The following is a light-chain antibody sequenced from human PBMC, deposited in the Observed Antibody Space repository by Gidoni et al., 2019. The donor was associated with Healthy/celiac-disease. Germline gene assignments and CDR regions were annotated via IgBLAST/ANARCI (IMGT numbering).Light chain of an antibody. CDR3: QQYGSSPRFT. J-gene: IGKJ3*01. V-gene: IGKV3-20*01. Sequence: EIVLTQSPGTLSLSPGERATLSCRASQSVSSSYLAWYQQKPGQAPRLLLYGASSRATGIPDRFSGSGSGTDFTLTISILEPEDFAVYYCQQYGSSPRFTFGPGTKVDIK. CDR2: GAS. CDR1: QSVSSSY.